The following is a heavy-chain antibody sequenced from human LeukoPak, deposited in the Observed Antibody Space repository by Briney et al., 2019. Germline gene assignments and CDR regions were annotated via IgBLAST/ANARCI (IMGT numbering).Heavy chain of an antibody. J-gene: IGHJ6*03. V-gene: IGHV4-59*01. D-gene: IGHD3-10*01. CDR3: ARANSGNWPYYYYYYMDV. CDR1: GGSISSYY. CDR2: IYYSGST. Sequence: SETLSLTCTVSGGSISSYYWSWIPQPPGKGLEWIADIYYSGSTNYNPSLKSRVTISVDTSKNQFSLKLRSVTAADTAVYYCARANSGNWPYYYYYYMDVWGKGTTVTVSS.